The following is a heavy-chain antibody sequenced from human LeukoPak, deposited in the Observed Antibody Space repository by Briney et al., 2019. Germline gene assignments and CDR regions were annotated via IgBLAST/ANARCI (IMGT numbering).Heavy chain of an antibody. J-gene: IGHJ4*02. Sequence: AGGSLRLSCAASGFTFSSYGMHWVRQAPGKGLEWVTFIRYDGSNKYYADSVKGRFTISRDNSKNTLYLQMNSLRAEDTAVYYCAKDRNYYGSGSYYNDYWGQGTLVTVSS. CDR2: IRYDGSNK. CDR1: GFTFSSYG. V-gene: IGHV3-30*02. CDR3: AKDRNYYGSGSYYNDY. D-gene: IGHD3-10*01.